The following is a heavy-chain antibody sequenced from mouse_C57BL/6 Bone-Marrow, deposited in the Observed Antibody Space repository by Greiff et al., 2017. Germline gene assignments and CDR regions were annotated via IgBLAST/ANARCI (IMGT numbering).Heavy chain of an antibody. D-gene: IGHD2-2*01. J-gene: IGHJ2*01. CDR1: GYTFTSYW. Sequence: QVQLQQPGAELVRPGTSVKLSCKASGYTFTSYWMHWVKQRPGQGLEWIGVIDPSDSYTNYNQKFKGKATLTVDTSSSTAYLQLSSLTSEDSAVYYCAKPLGLRRRGYFDYWGQGTTLTVSS. V-gene: IGHV1-59*01. CDR2: IDPSDSYT. CDR3: AKPLGLRRRGYFDY.